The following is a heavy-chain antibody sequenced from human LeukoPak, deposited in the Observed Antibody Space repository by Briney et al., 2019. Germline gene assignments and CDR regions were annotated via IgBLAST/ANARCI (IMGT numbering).Heavy chain of an antibody. CDR1: GGSISSYY. Sequence: SETLSLTCTVSGGSISSYYWSWIRQPPGKGLEWIGYIYYSGSTNYNPSLKSRVTISVDTSKNQFSLKLSSVTAADTAVYYCARGGSMDYAFDIWGQGTMVTVSS. J-gene: IGHJ3*02. D-gene: IGHD2-2*01. CDR3: ARGGSMDYAFDI. CDR2: IYYSGST. V-gene: IGHV4-59*08.